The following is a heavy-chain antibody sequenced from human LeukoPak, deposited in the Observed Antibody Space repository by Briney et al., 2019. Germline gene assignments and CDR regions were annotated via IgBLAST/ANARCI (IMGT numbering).Heavy chain of an antibody. CDR1: GGTFSSYA. Sequence: SVKVSCRASGGTFSSYAISWVRQAPGQGLEWMGGIIPIFGTANYAQKFQGRVTITADESTSTAYMELSSLRSEDTAVYYCARDGPQLGIGYGPYYYYMDVWGKGTTVTVSS. CDR2: IIPIFGTA. D-gene: IGHD7-27*01. V-gene: IGHV1-69*13. CDR3: ARDGPQLGIGYGPYYYYMDV. J-gene: IGHJ6*03.